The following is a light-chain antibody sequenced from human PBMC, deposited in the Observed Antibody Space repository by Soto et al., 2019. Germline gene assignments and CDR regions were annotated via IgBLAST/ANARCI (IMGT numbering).Light chain of an antibody. V-gene: IGKV3-20*01. CDR1: DGVGRS. CDR3: QHYGDSHGVT. Sequence: PGERATLSCSARDGVGRSLAWFQQRPGQAHRLLIYDAYSRATGIPDRFSGSGSGTDFTLTISRLEPQDFALYYCQHYGDSHGVTFGGGTTVEL. CDR2: DAY. J-gene: IGKJ4*01.